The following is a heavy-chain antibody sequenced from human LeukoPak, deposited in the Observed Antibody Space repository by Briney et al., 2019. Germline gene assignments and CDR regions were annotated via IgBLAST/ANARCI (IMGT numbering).Heavy chain of an antibody. D-gene: IGHD5-24*01. Sequence: PSETLSLTCTVSGGSISSYHWTWIRQPPGKGLEWIGYIYYSGSTNYNPSLKSRVTISVDTSKNQFSLKLSSVTAADTAVYYCARDSGRDGYNWWGQGTLVTVSS. CDR1: GGSISSYH. V-gene: IGHV4-59*01. J-gene: IGHJ4*02. CDR2: IYYSGST. CDR3: ARDSGRDGYNW.